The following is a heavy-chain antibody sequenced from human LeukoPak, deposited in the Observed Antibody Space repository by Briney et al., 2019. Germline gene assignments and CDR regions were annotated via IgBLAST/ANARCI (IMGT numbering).Heavy chain of an antibody. V-gene: IGHV3-21*01. D-gene: IGHD3-9*01. Sequence: GGSLRLSCAASGFTFNSFRMNWVRQAPDKGLEWVSSISSSSNFIYYADSVRGRFTISRDNAKNSLYLQMNSLRVEDTAVYYCASAAVVGYFDWLFDYWGQGTLVTVSS. CDR2: ISSSSNFI. CDR3: ASAAVVGYFDWLFDY. J-gene: IGHJ4*02. CDR1: GFTFNSFR.